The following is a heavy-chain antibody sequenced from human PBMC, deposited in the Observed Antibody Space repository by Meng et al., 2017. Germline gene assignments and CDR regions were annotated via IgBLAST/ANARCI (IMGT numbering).Heavy chain of an antibody. V-gene: IGHV4-31*03. Sequence: VQLQESGPGLVKPSQPLSLTCTVSGGSISSGGYYWSWIRQHPGKGLEWIGYIYYSGSTYYNPSLKSRVTISVDTSKNQFSLKLSSVTAADTAVYYCARDQGGSGSFGFAFDIWGQGTMVTVSS. CDR1: GGSISSGGYY. CDR3: ARDQGGSGSFGFAFDI. CDR2: IYYSGST. J-gene: IGHJ3*02. D-gene: IGHD6-19*01.